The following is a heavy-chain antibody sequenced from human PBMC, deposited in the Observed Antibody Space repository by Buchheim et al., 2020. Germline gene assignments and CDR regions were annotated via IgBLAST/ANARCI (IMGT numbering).Heavy chain of an antibody. CDR1: GYTFTGYY. D-gene: IGHD3-10*01. CDR3: ASSLIPGITMVQGVINDNYYYYGMDV. V-gene: IGHV1-2*06. CDR2: INPNSGGT. Sequence: QVQLVQSGAEVKKPGASVKVSCKASGYTFTGYYMHWVRQAPGQGLEWMGRINPNSGGTNYAQKFQGRVTMTRDTSISTAYMELSRLRSDDTAVYYCASSLIPGITMVQGVINDNYYYYGMDVWGQGTT. J-gene: IGHJ6*02.